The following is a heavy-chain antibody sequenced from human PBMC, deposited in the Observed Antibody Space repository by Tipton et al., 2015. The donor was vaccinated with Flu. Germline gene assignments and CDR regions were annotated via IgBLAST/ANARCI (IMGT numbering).Heavy chain of an antibody. V-gene: IGHV4-38-2*02. J-gene: IGHJ5*01. CDR1: GASVGSPYC. CDR3: ARRDFSNYVSEPKNWFDF. CDR2: ICPGSP. Sequence: TLSLTCTVSGASVGSPYCWGWIRQPPGKGLEWIGNICPGSPYYNPSPRSSVTISVARAKAQFSLRLTSVTAADTAGYFCARRDFSNYVSEPKNWFDFWGQGTLFTVSS. D-gene: IGHD4-11*01.